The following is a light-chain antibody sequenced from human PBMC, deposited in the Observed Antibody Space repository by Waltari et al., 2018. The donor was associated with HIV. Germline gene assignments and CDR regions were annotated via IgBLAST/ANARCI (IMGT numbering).Light chain of an antibody. Sequence: QSALTQPASVSGSPGQSITISCTGTSSHVAASNFLSWYQQHPGKAPKLMIYDVSSRPSGVSDRFSGSKSGNTASLTISGLQAEDEADYYCGSYTSSSTLVFGGGTKLTVL. V-gene: IGLV2-14*03. CDR1: SSHVAASNF. CDR2: DVS. J-gene: IGLJ3*02. CDR3: GSYTSSSTLV.